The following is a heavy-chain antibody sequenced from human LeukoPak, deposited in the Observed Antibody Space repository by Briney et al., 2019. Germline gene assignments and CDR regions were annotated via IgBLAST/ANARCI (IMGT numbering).Heavy chain of an antibody. D-gene: IGHD1-1*01. J-gene: IGHJ3*02. V-gene: IGHV3-74*01. CDR3: ARGNAHAFDI. Sequence: GGSLRLSCAASGFTFSNYWMHWVRQAPGKGLVWVSRIHSDGSSTTSADSAKGRFTISRDNAENTLYLQMNSLRAEDTAVYFCARGNAHAFDIWGQGTMVTVS. CDR1: GFTFSNYW. CDR2: IHSDGSST.